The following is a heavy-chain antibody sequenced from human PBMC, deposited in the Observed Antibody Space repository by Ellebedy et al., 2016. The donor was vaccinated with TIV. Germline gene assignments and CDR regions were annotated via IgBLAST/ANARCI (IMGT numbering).Heavy chain of an antibody. CDR1: GLTFSGDW. D-gene: IGHD6-19*01. J-gene: IGHJ4*02. CDR2: INGDGRAI. V-gene: IGHV3-7*03. Sequence: GESLKISXAASGLTFSGDWMTWMRQAPGKGLEWVANINGDGRAIQYADSVEGRFTISRDNAKNSLYLQMNSLRAEDTAVYYCARMDHRGSGWYFDYWGQGTLVTVSS. CDR3: ARMDHRGSGWYFDY.